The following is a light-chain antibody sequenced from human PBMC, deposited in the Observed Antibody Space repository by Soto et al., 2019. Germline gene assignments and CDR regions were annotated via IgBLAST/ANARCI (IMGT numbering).Light chain of an antibody. CDR1: SSDVGGFNY. V-gene: IGLV2-14*01. CDR2: EVS. J-gene: IGLJ1*01. Sequence: QSVLTQPASVSGSLGQSITISCTGTSSDVGGFNYVSWYQQHPGKAPKLMIYEVSNRPSGVSNRFSGSKSGNTASLTISGLQAEDEADYYCSSYTSSSTYV. CDR3: SSYTSSSTYV.